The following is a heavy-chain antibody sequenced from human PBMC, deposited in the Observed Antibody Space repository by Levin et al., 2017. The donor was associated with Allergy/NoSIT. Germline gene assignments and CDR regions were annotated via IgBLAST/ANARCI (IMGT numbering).Heavy chain of an antibody. CDR1: GLTISSQS. CDR3: TTNAKFGEYGMDV. CDR2: ISRSSSTI. J-gene: IGHJ6*02. D-gene: IGHD3-10*01. Sequence: GESLKISCAASGLTISSQSMNWVRQAPGEGLEFVSYISRSSSTIKYADSVKGRFTISRDNAQNSLYLQMNSLRVEDTAIYYCTTNAKFGEYGMDVWGQGTTVTVSS. V-gene: IGHV3-48*04.